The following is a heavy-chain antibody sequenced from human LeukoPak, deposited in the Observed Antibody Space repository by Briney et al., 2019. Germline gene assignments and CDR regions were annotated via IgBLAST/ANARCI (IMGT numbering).Heavy chain of an antibody. J-gene: IGHJ4*02. D-gene: IGHD6-13*01. CDR3: AKDRGAAAGTFYFDY. CDR1: GFTFSSYG. CDR2: IWYDGSNK. V-gene: IGHV3-33*06. Sequence: PGGSLRLSCAASGFTFSSYGMHWVRQAPGKGLDWVAVIWYDGSNKYYADSVKGRFTISRDNSKNTLYLQMNSLRAEDTAVYYCAKDRGAAAGTFYFDYWGQGTLVTVSS.